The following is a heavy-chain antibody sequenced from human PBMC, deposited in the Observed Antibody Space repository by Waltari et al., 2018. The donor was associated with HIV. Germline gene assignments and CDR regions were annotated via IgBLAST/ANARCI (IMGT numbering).Heavy chain of an antibody. CDR3: ARDRIAVTGSYYYGMDV. Sequence: QVQLVQSGAEVKKHGASVKVSCKASGYTFTGYYMPCVRQAPGQGLEWMGWINPKSDGTNYAQKFQGRVTMTRDTSTSTAYMELSRLRSDDTALYYCARDRIAVTGSYYYGMDVWGQGTTVTVSS. CDR2: INPKSDGT. CDR1: GYTFTGYY. J-gene: IGHJ6*02. V-gene: IGHV1-2*02. D-gene: IGHD6-19*01.